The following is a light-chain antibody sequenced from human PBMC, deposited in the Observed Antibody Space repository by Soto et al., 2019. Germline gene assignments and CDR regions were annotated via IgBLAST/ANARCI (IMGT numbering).Light chain of an antibody. V-gene: IGKV1-5*01. CDR2: NAF. J-gene: IGKJ4*01. CDR1: QSINRW. Sequence: DIQMTQSPSTLSASVGDRVTITCRASQSINRWLAWYQHKPGKAPKRLSYNAFTPESGAPSRFSGSGSGPEFTLTISRLQPYDCAPYYCQQYNNYPPTFGGGTNVEI. CDR3: QQYNNYPPT.